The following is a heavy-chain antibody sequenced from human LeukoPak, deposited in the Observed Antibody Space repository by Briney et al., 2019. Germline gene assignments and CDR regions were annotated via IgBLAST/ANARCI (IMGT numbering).Heavy chain of an antibody. CDR1: GFTFSSYS. CDR3: ARDRRFGNRYYYYMDV. V-gene: IGHV3-21*01. Sequence: GGSLRLSCAASGFTFSSYSMNWVRQAPGKGLEWVSSISSSSSYIYYADSVKGRFTISRDNAKNSLYLQMNSLRAEDTAVYYCARDRRFGNRYYYYMDVWGKGTTVTISS. J-gene: IGHJ6*03. D-gene: IGHD3-10*01. CDR2: ISSSSSYI.